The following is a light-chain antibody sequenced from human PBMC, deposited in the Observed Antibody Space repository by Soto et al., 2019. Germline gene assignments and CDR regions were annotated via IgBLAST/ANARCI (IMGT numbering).Light chain of an antibody. CDR1: QGISSY. J-gene: IGKJ1*01. CDR3: QQYYSYPGT. CDR2: AAS. V-gene: IGKV1-8*01. Sequence: AIRKTQSPSSLSASTGDRVTITCRASQGISSYLAWYQQKPGKAPKLLIYAASTLQSGVPSRFSGSGSGTDFTLTSSCLQSEDFATYYCQQYYSYPGTFGQGTKVDIK.